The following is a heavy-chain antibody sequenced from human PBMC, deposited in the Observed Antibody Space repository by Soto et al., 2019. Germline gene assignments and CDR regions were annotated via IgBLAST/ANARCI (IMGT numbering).Heavy chain of an antibody. CDR1: GASISSTNW. V-gene: IGHV4-4*02. D-gene: IGHD2-15*01. CDR2: IFHSGTT. Sequence: QVQLQESGPGLVKPSGTLSLTCAVSGASISSTNWWSWVRQAPGEGLEWIGEIFHSGTTTYNPSLKSRVIISMDTSTNQFSLRLDSVTAADTAVYFCARHIAVPTTRGFDYWGQGTLVTVSS. CDR3: ARHIAVPTTRGFDY. J-gene: IGHJ4*02.